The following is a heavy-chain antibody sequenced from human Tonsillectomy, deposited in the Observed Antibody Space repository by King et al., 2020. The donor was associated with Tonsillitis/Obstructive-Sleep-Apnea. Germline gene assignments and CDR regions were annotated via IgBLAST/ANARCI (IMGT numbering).Heavy chain of an antibody. V-gene: IGHV3-48*02. Sequence: VQLVESGGGLVQPGGSLRLSCAASGFTFSSYSMNWVRQAPGKGLEWVSYISSSSTIYYADSVKGRFTISRDNAKNSLYLQMNSLRDEDTAVYYCARDGHSGSYTDFDYWGQGTLVTVSS. CDR2: ISSSSTI. J-gene: IGHJ4*02. D-gene: IGHD1-26*01. CDR1: GFTFSSYS. CDR3: ARDGHSGSYTDFDY.